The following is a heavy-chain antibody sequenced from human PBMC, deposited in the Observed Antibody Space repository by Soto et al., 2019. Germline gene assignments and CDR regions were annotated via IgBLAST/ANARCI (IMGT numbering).Heavy chain of an antibody. CDR3: ARVAALVGAARYLYFDL. V-gene: IGHV4-39*01. D-gene: IGHD2-15*01. Sequence: QLHLQESGPGLVEPSETLSLACAVSGGSITSTSYYWGWIRQPPGEGLEWIGSIDYRGNIYYNSSLKSRVTISVDTSKNQFSLNLNSVTAADSAVYHCARVAALVGAARYLYFDLWGRGTRVSV. CDR1: GGSITSTSYY. J-gene: IGHJ2*01. CDR2: IDYRGNI.